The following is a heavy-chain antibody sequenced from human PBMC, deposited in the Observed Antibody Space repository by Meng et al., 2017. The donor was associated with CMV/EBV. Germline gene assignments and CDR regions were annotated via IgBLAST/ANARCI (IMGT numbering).Heavy chain of an antibody. CDR2: IYSGGST. D-gene: IGHD5-18*01. Sequence: GGSLRLSCAASGFTVSSNYVNWVRQAPGKGLEWVSVIYSGGSTYYADSVKGRFTISRDNSKNTAYLQMNSLRAEDTAVFYCARGVDTAPLGMDIWGQGTTVTVSS. CDR1: GFTVSSNY. CDR3: ARGVDTAPLGMDI. J-gene: IGHJ6*02. V-gene: IGHV3-53*01.